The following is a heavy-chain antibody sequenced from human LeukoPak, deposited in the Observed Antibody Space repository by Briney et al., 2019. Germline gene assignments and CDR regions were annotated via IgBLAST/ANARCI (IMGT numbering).Heavy chain of an antibody. CDR1: GYTFTSYD. CDR2: MNPNSGNT. D-gene: IGHD2-2*01. V-gene: IGHV1-8*01. CDR3: AREGYCSSTSCAPLDY. J-gene: IGHJ4*02. Sequence: ASVKVSCKASGYTFTSYDINWVRQATGQGLEWMGWMNPNSGNTGYAQKLQGRVTMTTDTSTSTAYMELRSLRSDDTAVYYCAREGYCSSTSCAPLDYWGQGTLVTVSS.